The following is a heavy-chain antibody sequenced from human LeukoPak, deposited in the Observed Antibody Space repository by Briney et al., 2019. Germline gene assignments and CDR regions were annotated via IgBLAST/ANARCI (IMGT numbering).Heavy chain of an antibody. Sequence: GGSLRLSCAASGFTFDDYAMHWVRKAPGKGLEWVSGISWNSGSIGYADSVKGRFTISRDNAKNSLYLQMNSLRAEDTALYYCAKDVYDYGDYAAAFDIWGQGTMVTVSS. J-gene: IGHJ3*02. D-gene: IGHD4-17*01. V-gene: IGHV3-9*01. CDR3: AKDVYDYGDYAAAFDI. CDR2: ISWNSGSI. CDR1: GFTFDDYA.